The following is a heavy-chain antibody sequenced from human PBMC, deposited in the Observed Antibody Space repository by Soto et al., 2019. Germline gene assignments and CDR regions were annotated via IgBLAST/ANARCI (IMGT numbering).Heavy chain of an antibody. Sequence: SETLSLTCAVSGGSISSGGYSWSWIRQPPGKGLEWIGYIYHSGSTYYNPSLKSRVTISVDRSKNQFSLNPSSVTAADTAVYYCARGMTTVTTYDYWGQGTLVTVSS. CDR1: GGSISSGGYS. D-gene: IGHD4-4*01. J-gene: IGHJ4*02. CDR2: IYHSGST. CDR3: ARGMTTVTTYDY. V-gene: IGHV4-30-2*01.